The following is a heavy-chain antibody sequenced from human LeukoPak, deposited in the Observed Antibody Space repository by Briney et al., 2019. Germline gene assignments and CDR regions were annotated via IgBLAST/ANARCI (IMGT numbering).Heavy chain of an antibody. Sequence: SETLSLTCTVSGGSVSSYYWSWIRQPPGKGLKWVGYIYYSGSTNYSPSLKSRATISVDTSKNQFSLNLRSVPPADTAVYYCAGYSSTFYFYYGMDLWGQGTMVTASS. V-gene: IGHV4-59*02. D-gene: IGHD2-2*01. CDR3: AGYSSTFYFYYGMDL. CDR2: IYYSGST. J-gene: IGHJ6*01. CDR1: GGSVSSYY.